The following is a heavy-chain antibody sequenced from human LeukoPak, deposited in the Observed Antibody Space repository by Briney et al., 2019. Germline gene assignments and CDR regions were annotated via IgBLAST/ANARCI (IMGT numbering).Heavy chain of an antibody. V-gene: IGHV1-18*04. J-gene: IGHJ3*02. CDR2: ISAYNGNT. CDR3: ARDFDPELRYFDWLPDAFDI. Sequence: VASVKVSCKASGYTFTSYGISWVRQAPGQGLEWMGWISAYNGNTNYAQKLQGRVTMTTDTSTSTAYMELRSLRSDDTAVYYCARDFDPELRYFDWLPDAFDIWGQGTVVAVSS. D-gene: IGHD3-9*01. CDR1: GYTFTSYG.